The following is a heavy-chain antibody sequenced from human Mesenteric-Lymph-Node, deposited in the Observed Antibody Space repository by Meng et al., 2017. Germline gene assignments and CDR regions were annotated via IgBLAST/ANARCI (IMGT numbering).Heavy chain of an antibody. J-gene: IGHJ5*02. V-gene: IGHV4-34*02. CDR3: ARGQRSYSGSYPEWFDP. CDR2: INHSGST. Sequence: QVQLQQWGAGLLKPAETLSLTCAVYGGSFSGHYWSWIRQPPGKGLEWIGEINHSGSTNYNPSLKSRVTISVDTSKNQFSLKLSSVTAADTAVYYCARGQRSYSGSYPEWFDPWGQGTLVTVSS. D-gene: IGHD1-26*01. CDR1: GGSFSGHY.